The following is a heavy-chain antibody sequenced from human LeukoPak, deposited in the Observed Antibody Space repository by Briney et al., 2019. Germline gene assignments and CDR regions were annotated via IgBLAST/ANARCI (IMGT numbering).Heavy chain of an antibody. CDR3: ARAVTYQLLRN. V-gene: IGHV3-33*01. CDR1: GFTFSSYG. J-gene: IGHJ4*02. CDR2: IWYDGSNK. D-gene: IGHD2-2*01. Sequence: PGRSLRLSCAASGFTFSSYGMHWVRQAPGKGLEWVAVIWYDGSNKYYADSVKGRFTISRDNSKNTLYLQMNSLRAEDTAVYYCARAVTYQLLRNWGQGTLVTVSS.